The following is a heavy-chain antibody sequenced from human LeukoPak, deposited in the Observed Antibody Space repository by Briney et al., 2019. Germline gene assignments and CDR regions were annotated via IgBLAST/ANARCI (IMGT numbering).Heavy chain of an antibody. CDR1: GYTFTSYD. J-gene: IGHJ4*02. D-gene: IGHD3-10*01. Sequence: GASVKVSCKASGYTFTSYDMNWVRQATGQGLEWMGWMNPNSGNTGYAQKFQGRVTMTRNTSISTAYMEQSRLRSEDTAVYYCAIVAWGDPYYFYYWGQGTLVTVAS. CDR2: MNPNSGNT. CDR3: AIVAWGDPYYFYY. V-gene: IGHV1-8*01.